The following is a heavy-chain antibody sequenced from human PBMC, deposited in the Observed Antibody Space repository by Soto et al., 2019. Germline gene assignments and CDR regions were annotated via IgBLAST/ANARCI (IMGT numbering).Heavy chain of an antibody. CDR3: AKEPRGSSWYSNYYYYGMDV. V-gene: IGHV3-30*18. D-gene: IGHD6-13*01. Sequence: GGSLRLSCAASGFTFSSYGMHWVRQAPGKGLEWVAVISYDGSNKYYADSVKGRFTISRDNSKNTLYLQMNSLRAEDTAVYYCAKEPRGSSWYSNYYYYGMDVWGQGTTVTVSS. CDR1: GFTFSSYG. CDR2: ISYDGSNK. J-gene: IGHJ6*02.